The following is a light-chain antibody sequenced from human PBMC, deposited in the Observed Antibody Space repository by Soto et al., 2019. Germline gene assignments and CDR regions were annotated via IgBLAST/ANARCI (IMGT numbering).Light chain of an antibody. CDR3: QVWHTGSYRV. CDR1: NVGSKV. J-gene: IGLJ2*01. V-gene: IGLV3-21*02. Sequence: SYELTQPPSVSVAPGQTATISCGGKNVGSKVVHWYQQKPGQAPVLVVYDDTYRPSGIPERFSGSNSGNTATLTISRVEAGDEADYYCQVWHTGSYRVFGGGTKVTVL. CDR2: DDT.